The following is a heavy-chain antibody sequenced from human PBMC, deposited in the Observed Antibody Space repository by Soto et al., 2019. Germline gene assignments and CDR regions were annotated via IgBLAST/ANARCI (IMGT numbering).Heavy chain of an antibody. CDR1: GGSISSYY. CDR3: ARVTEYDFWSGYSFYMDV. J-gene: IGHJ6*03. CDR2: IYYSGGT. Sequence: SETLSLTCTVSGGSISSYYWSWIRQPPGKGLEWIGYIYYSGGTNYNPSLKSRVTISVDTSKNQFSLKLSSVTAADTAVYYCARVTEYDFWSGYSFYMDVWGRGTTVTVSS. D-gene: IGHD3-3*01. V-gene: IGHV4-59*01.